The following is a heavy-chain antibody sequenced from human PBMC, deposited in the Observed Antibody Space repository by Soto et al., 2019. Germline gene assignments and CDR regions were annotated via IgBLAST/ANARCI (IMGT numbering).Heavy chain of an antibody. D-gene: IGHD4-17*01. CDR1: GFMFGSYW. CDR3: ARVRANDYEIDY. J-gene: IGHJ4*02. V-gene: IGHV3-7*03. CDR2: IKRDGSEK. Sequence: PGGSLRLSCAASGFMFGSYWMTWVRHAPGKGLQWVANIKRDGSEKYYVDSVKGRFTISRDNADNLVFLDTNSLRVDDTATYYCARVRANDYEIDYWGQGA.